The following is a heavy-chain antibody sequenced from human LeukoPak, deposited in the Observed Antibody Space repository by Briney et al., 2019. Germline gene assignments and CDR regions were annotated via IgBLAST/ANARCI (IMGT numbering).Heavy chain of an antibody. CDR1: GFTFSSYA. CDR2: ISGSGGST. D-gene: IGHD3-22*01. Sequence: GGSLRLSCAASGFTFSSYAMSWVRQAPGKGLEWVSAISGSGGSTYYADSVKGRFTISRDNSKNTLYLQMNSLRAEDTAVYYCAEVGDSSGYYWSYFDYWGQGTLVTVSS. CDR3: AEVGDSSGYYWSYFDY. J-gene: IGHJ4*02. V-gene: IGHV3-23*01.